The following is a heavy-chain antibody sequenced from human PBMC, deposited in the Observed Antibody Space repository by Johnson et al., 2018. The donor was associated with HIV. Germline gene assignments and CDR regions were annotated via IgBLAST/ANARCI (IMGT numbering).Heavy chain of an antibody. D-gene: IGHD5-24*01. J-gene: IGHJ3*02. V-gene: IGHV3-66*01. Sequence: VQLVESGGGLVQPGGSLRLSCAASGFTVSSNYMSWVRQAPGKGLDWVSVIFSGGTTYYADSVNGRFTISRDNSKNTLYLQMNSLRAEDTALYYCARACRDGYTCDAFDILGQGTMVTVSS. CDR3: ARACRDGYTCDAFDI. CDR1: GFTVSSNY. CDR2: IFSGGTT.